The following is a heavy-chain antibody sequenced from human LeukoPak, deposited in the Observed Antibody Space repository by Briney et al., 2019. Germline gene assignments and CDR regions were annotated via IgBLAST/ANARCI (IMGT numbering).Heavy chain of an antibody. CDR1: GFAVSSNY. CDR2: IYSGGST. J-gene: IGHJ4*02. D-gene: IGHD4-17*01. Sequence: GSLRLSCAASGFAVSSNYMSWVRQAPGRGLEWVSVIYSGGSTYYADSVKGRFTISRHNSKNTLYLQMNSLRAEDSAVYYCAKEDPAVTTGLHFWGQGTLVTVSS. CDR3: AKEDPAVTTGLHF. V-gene: IGHV3-53*04.